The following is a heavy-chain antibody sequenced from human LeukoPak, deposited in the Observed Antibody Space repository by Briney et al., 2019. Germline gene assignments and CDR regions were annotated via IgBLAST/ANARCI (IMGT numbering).Heavy chain of an antibody. V-gene: IGHV3-33*01. Sequence: PWRSLRLSCAASGFTFSSCGMHWVRQAPGKGLEWVAVIWYDGSNKYYADSVRGRFTISRDNRKDTLYLQMNALSADDTAIYYCARERGNSWFAFDSWGQGTLVTVSS. CDR1: GFTFSSCG. J-gene: IGHJ5*01. D-gene: IGHD3-10*01. CDR2: IWYDGSNK. CDR3: ARERGNSWFAFDS.